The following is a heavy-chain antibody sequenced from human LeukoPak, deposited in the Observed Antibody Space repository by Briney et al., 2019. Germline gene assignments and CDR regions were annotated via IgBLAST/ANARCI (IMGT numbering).Heavy chain of an antibody. V-gene: IGHV3-74*01. J-gene: IGHJ3*02. CDR3: VRETFIAIAGPHAFDI. CDR2: IYSDGRTT. CDR1: GFTFSSSW. D-gene: IGHD6-13*01. Sequence: GGSLRLSCVASGFTFSSSWMHRVRQVPGKGLVWVSRIYSDGRTTDYADSVKGRFTISRDNAKNMLYLEMSSLSAEDTAVYYCVRETFIAIAGPHAFDIWGQGTMVTVSS.